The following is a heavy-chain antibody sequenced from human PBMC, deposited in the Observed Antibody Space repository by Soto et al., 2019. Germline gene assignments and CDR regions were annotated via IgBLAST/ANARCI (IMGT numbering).Heavy chain of an antibody. V-gene: IGHV4-59*01. CDR2: VYYTGTT. CDR3: ARDTVLTGMFDF. CDR1: GGSIGSYH. J-gene: IGHJ4*02. Sequence: SETLSLTCTVSGGSIGSYHWSWVRQPPGKGLEWIASVYYTGTTNYNPPLGSRVTISIDAPENQISLKLTSVTAADTAFYYCARDTVLTGMFDFWGQGTLVTVSS. D-gene: IGHD4-17*01.